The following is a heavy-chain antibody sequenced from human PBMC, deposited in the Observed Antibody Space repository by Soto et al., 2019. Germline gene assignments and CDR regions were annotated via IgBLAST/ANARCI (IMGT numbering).Heavy chain of an antibody. CDR1: GFTFSSYG. D-gene: IGHD4-17*01. V-gene: IGHV3-33*01. CDR2: IWYDGSNK. CDR3: ARDGYGDYVTREVGFDI. Sequence: PGGSLRLSCAASGFTFSSYGMHWVRQAPGKGLEWVAVIWYDGSNKYYADSVKGRFTISRDNSKNTLYLQMNSLRAEDTAVYYCARDGYGDYVTREVGFDIWGQGTMVTVSS. J-gene: IGHJ3*02.